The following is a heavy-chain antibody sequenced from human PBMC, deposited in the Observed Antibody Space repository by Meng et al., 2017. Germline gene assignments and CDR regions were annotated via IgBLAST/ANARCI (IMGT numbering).Heavy chain of an antibody. Sequence: QVQWGQSWAEVKKPGDSVKVSCKASGYTFTGYYTHWVRQGPGQGLEWMGRINPNSGGTNYAQKFQGRVTMTRDTSISTAYMELSRLRSDDTAVYYCARSIVATMVFDYWGQGTLVTVSS. J-gene: IGHJ4*02. D-gene: IGHD5-12*01. V-gene: IGHV1-2*06. CDR1: GYTFTGYY. CDR3: ARSIVATMVFDY. CDR2: INPNSGGT.